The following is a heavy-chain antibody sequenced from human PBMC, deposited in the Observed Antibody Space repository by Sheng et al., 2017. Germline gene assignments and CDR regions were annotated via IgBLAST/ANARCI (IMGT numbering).Heavy chain of an antibody. V-gene: IGHV3-23*01. Sequence: EVQLLDSGGGLVQPGGSLRLSCAASGFTFSSYAMSWVRQAPGKGLEWVSAISSSGDRTYYADSVKGRFTISRDNSKNTLYLQMNSLRAEDTAVYYCAKDRSAGTTMVRGTDYWGQGTLVTVSS. J-gene: IGHJ4*02. CDR3: AKDRSAGTTMVRGTDY. CDR2: ISSSGDRT. D-gene: IGHD3-10*01. CDR1: GFTFSSYA.